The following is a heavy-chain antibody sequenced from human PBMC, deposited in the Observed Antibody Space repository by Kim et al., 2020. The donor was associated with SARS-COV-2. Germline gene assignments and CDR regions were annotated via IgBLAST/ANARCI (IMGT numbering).Heavy chain of an antibody. D-gene: IGHD2-2*01. V-gene: IGHV3-7*01. CDR2: IKQDGSEK. CDR3: ARVSGYCSSTSCYLLDY. J-gene: IGHJ4*02. Sequence: GGSLRLSCAASGFTFSSYWMSWVRQAPGKGLEWVANIKQDGSEKYYVDSVKGRFTISRDNAKNSLYLQMNSLRAEDTAVYYCARVSGYCSSTSCYLLDYWGQGTLVTVSS. CDR1: GFTFSSYW.